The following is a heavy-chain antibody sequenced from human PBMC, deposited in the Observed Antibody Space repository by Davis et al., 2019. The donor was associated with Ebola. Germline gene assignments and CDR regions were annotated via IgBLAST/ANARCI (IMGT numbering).Heavy chain of an antibody. J-gene: IGHJ4*02. CDR2: IIPIFGTA. V-gene: IGHV1-69*13. CDR3: ARDGKYYGSGSYYPGDY. Sequence: SVKVSCKASGGTFSSYAISWVRQAPGQGLEWMGGIIPIFGTANYAQKFQGRVTITADESTSTAYMELSSLRSEDTAVYYCARDGKYYGSGSYYPGDYWGQGTLVTVSS. D-gene: IGHD3-10*01. CDR1: GGTFSSYA.